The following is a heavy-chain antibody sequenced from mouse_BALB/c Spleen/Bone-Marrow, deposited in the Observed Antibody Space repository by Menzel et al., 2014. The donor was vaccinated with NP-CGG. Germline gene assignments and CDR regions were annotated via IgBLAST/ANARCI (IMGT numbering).Heavy chain of an antibody. D-gene: IGHD2-1*01. V-gene: IGHV2-9*02. Sequence: VKVVESGPGLVSPSQSLSIPCTVSGFSLTSYGVHWVRQPPGKGLEWLGVIWAGGGTNYNSALMSRLGISKDNAKSQVFLKMNSLQTDDTAMYYWARDRGGCYGNYDYAIGYWGQGTSVTVSS. J-gene: IGHJ4*01. CDR3: ARDRGGCYGNYDYAIGY. CDR2: IWAGGGT. CDR1: GFSLTSYG.